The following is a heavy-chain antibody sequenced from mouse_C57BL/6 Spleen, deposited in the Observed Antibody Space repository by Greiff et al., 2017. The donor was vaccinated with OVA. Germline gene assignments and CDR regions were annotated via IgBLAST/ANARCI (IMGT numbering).Heavy chain of an antibody. Sequence: EVMLVESGGGLVKPGGSLKLSCAASGFTFSRYAMSWVRQTPEKRLEWVATISDGGSYTYYPDNVKGRFTISRDNAKNNLYLQMSHLKSEDTAMYYCARDRITTVPHWYFDVWGTGTTVTVSS. CDR2: ISDGGSYT. CDR1: GFTFSRYA. J-gene: IGHJ1*03. CDR3: ARDRITTVPHWYFDV. D-gene: IGHD1-1*01. V-gene: IGHV5-4*01.